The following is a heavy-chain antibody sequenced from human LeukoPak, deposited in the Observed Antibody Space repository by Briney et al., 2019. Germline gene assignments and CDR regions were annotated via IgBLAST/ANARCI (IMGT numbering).Heavy chain of an antibody. CDR3: ARTKSSTSLLANY. CDR2: INPNSGCT. Sequence: ASVKASCKASGYTFTGYYMHWVRQAPGQGLEWMGRINPNSGCTNYGQKFQGRVTMTRGTSISTAYMELSRLRSDDTAVYYCARTKSSTSLLANYWGQGTLVTVSS. D-gene: IGHD2-2*01. J-gene: IGHJ4*02. CDR1: GYTFTGYY. V-gene: IGHV1-2*06.